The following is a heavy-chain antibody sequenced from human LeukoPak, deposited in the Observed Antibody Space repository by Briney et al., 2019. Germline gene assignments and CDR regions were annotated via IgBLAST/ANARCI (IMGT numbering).Heavy chain of an antibody. J-gene: IGHJ6*03. Sequence: GGPLRLSCAASGFTFSDYYMSWIRQAPGKGLEWVSYISSSGSTIYYADSVKGRFTISRDNAKNSLYLQMNSLRAEDTAVYYCARDRGSSTPGGYYYYMDVWGKGTTVTVSS. D-gene: IGHD6-13*01. V-gene: IGHV3-11*04. CDR1: GFTFSDYY. CDR3: ARDRGSSTPGGYYYYMDV. CDR2: ISSSGSTI.